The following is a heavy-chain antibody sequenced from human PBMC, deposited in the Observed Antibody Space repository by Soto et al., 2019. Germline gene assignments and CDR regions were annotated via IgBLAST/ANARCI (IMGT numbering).Heavy chain of an antibody. CDR3: AKDLGITIFGVVTNFDY. V-gene: IGHV3-23*01. CDR2: ISGSGGST. J-gene: IGHJ4*02. D-gene: IGHD3-3*01. Sequence: PGGSLRLSCAASGFTFSSYAMSWVRQAPGKGLEWVSAISGSGGSTYYADSVKGRFTISRDNSKNTLYLQMNSLRAEDTAVYYCAKDLGITIFGVVTNFDYWGQGTLVTVSS. CDR1: GFTFSSYA.